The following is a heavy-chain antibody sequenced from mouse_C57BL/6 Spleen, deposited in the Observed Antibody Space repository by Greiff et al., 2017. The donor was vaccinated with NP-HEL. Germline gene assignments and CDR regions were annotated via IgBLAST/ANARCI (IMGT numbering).Heavy chain of an antibody. D-gene: IGHD4-1*01. CDR3: ARDGSNWVYFDY. CDR1: GYAFSSSW. CDR2: IYPGDGDT. Sequence: VKLQESGPELVKPGASVKISCKASGYAFSSSWMNWVKQRPGKGLEWIGRIYPGDGDTNYNGKFKGKATLTADKSSSTAYMQLSSLTSEDSAVYFCARDGSNWVYFDYWGQGTTLTVSS. J-gene: IGHJ2*01. V-gene: IGHV1-82*01.